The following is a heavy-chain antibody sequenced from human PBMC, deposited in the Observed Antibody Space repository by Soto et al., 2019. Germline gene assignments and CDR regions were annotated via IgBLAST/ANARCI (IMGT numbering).Heavy chain of an antibody. J-gene: IGHJ3*02. Sequence: QLQLQESGSGLVKPSQTLSLTCAVSGGSISSGGYSWSWIRQPPGKGLEWIGYIYHSGSTYYNPSLKRRVTTSVDRSKNPFALKLTSVTAADTAVYYCAGGVALRHAFDIWGQGTMVTVSS. V-gene: IGHV4-30-2*01. CDR1: GGSISSGGYS. D-gene: IGHD2-21*01. CDR2: IYHSGST. CDR3: AGGVALRHAFDI.